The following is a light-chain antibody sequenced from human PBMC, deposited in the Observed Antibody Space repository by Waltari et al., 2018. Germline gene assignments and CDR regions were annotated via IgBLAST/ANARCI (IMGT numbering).Light chain of an antibody. Sequence: AIRVTPSPSSLSASTGESVTITCRASQAIRTYLGWYQQKPGKAPKLLLYAVSTLQSGVPSRFSGSGSGTDFALHIQNLQSEDFATYFCQQYYAFPRTFGQGTRVEV. CDR3: QQYYAFPRT. CDR2: AVS. V-gene: IGKV1-8*01. CDR1: QAIRTY. J-gene: IGKJ1*01.